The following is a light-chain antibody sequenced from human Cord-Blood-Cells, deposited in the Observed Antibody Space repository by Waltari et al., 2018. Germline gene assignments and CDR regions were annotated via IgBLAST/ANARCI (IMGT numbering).Light chain of an antibody. V-gene: IGLV2-23*02. J-gene: IGLJ1*01. CDR3: CSYAGSSTYV. CDR1: SSDVGSYNL. CDR2: EVS. Sequence: QSALTQPASVSGSPGQSITISCTGTSSDVGSYNLVSWYQQHPGNAPKLMIYEVSKRPSGVSNRFSGSKSGNTASLTISGLQAEDEADYYCCSYAGSSTYVFGTGTKVTV.